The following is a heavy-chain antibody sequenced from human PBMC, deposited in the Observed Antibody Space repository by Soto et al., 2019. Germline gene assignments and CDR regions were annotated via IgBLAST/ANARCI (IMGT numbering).Heavy chain of an antibody. CDR1: GFAFSSYW. Sequence: GGSLRLSCAVSGFAFSSYWMSWVRQAPGKGLEWVANIKHDGSEKSYVDSVKGRFTISRDNAKNSLFLQMNSLRGEDTAVYYCARGYGTGDPWGQGTRVTVSS. V-gene: IGHV3-7*01. CDR3: ARGYGTGDP. CDR2: IKHDGSEK. D-gene: IGHD4-17*01. J-gene: IGHJ5*02.